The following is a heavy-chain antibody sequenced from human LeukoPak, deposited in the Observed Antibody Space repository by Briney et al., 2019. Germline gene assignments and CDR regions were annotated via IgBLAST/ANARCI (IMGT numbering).Heavy chain of an antibody. J-gene: IGHJ4*02. CDR2: IIPVLDVA. CDR1: GGTNYA. CDR3: AVHDYGGNSGY. V-gene: IGHV1-69*10. D-gene: IGHD4-23*01. Sequence: ASVKVSCKVSGGTNYALSWVRQAPGQGLEWMGGIIPVLDVANSAQKFQGRVTFTADKSTNTAYMELRSLRSDDTAVYYCAVHDYGGNSGYWGQGTLVTVSS.